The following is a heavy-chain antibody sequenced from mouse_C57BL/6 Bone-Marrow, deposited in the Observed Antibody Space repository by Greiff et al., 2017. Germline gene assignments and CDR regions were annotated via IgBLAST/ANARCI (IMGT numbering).Heavy chain of an antibody. V-gene: IGHV1-55*01. J-gene: IGHJ3*01. Sequence: QVQLQQPGAELVKPGASVKMSYKASGYTFTSYWITWVKQRPGQGLEWIGDIYPGSGSTNYNEKFKSKATLTVDTSSSTAYMQLSSLTSEDSAVYYCARGYGNPSCFAYWGQGTLVTVSA. D-gene: IGHD2-10*02. CDR1: GYTFTSYW. CDR3: ARGYGNPSCFAY. CDR2: IYPGSGST.